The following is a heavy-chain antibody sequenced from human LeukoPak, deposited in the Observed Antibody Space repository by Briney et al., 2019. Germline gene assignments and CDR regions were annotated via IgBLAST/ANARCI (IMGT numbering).Heavy chain of an antibody. D-gene: IGHD3-22*01. J-gene: IGHJ6*03. CDR1: GFTFSDYY. CDR3: AKHYYDSSGYYYYYMDV. Sequence: GGSLRLSCAASGFTFSDYYMTWIRQAPGKGLEWVAVISYDASIKHYVDSLKGRFTISRDNSKNTLYLQMNSLRAEDTAVYYCAKHYYDSSGYYYYYMDVWGKGTTVTVSS. CDR2: ISYDASIK. V-gene: IGHV3-30*18.